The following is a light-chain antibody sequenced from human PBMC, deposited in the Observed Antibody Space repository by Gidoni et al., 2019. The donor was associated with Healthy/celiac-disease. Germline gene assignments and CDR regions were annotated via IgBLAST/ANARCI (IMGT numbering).Light chain of an antibody. CDR1: QSISSY. CDR3: QQSYSTPPYT. V-gene: IGKV1-39*01. Sequence: DIQMTQSPSSLSASVGDRVTITCRASQSISSYLNWYQQKPGKAPKLLIYAASSLQSGVQSRFSGSGSGTDFTLTISSLQPEDFATYYCQQSYSTPPYTFGQGTKVEIK. CDR2: AAS. J-gene: IGKJ1*01.